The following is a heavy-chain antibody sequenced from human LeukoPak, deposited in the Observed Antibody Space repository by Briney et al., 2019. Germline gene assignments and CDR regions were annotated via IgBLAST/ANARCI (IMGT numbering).Heavy chain of an antibody. CDR3: TREHYGMDV. CDR1: GFTFSNAW. V-gene: IGHV3-15*01. Sequence: GGSLRLSCAASGFTFSNAWMSWVRQAPGKGLEWVGRVKSKTDGGTTDYAAPVKGRFTISRDDSKSIAYLQMNSLKTEDTAVYYCTREHYGMDVWGQGTTVTVSS. J-gene: IGHJ6*02. CDR2: VKSKTDGGTT.